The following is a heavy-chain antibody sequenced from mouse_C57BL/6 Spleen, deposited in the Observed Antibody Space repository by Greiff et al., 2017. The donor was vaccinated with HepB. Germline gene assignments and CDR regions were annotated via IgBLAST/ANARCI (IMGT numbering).Heavy chain of an antibody. CDR3: AREYDDYYAMDY. D-gene: IGHD2-12*01. CDR1: GFTFSSYA. CDR2: ISDGGSYT. V-gene: IGHV5-4*01. J-gene: IGHJ4*01. Sequence: EVKLVESGGGLVKPGGSLKLSCAASGFTFSSYAMSWVRQTPEKRLEWVATISDGGSYTYYPDNVKGRFTISRDNAKNNLYLQMSHLKSEDTAMYYCAREYDDYYAMDYWGQGTSVTVSS.